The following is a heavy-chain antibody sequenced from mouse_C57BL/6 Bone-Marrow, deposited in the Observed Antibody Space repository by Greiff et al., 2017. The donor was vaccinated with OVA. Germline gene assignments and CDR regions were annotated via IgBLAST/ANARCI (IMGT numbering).Heavy chain of an antibody. CDR1: GFTFSDYG. CDR3: ARHGWAYFDY. J-gene: IGHJ2*01. D-gene: IGHD3-3*01. CDR2: ISNLAYSI. Sequence: EVKVVESGGGLVQPGGSLKLSCAASGFTFSDYGMAWVRQAPRKGPEWVAFISNLAYSIYYADTVTGRFTISRENAKNTLYLEMSSLRSEDTAMYYCARHGWAYFDYWGQGTTLTVSS. V-gene: IGHV5-15*01.